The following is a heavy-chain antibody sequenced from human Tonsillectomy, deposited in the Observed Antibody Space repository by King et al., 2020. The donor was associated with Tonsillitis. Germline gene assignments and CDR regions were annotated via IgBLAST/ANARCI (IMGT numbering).Heavy chain of an antibody. Sequence: VQLVESGGGLVQPGRSLRLSCEASGFTFDDYAMHWVRHAPGKGLEWVSGISWDSGNIGYADSVKGRFTISRDNAQNSLYLQMNSLRTEDTALYYCVKGSSSYYYYYMDVWGKGATVTVSS. J-gene: IGHJ6*03. CDR1: GFTFDDYA. CDR2: ISWDSGNI. CDR3: VKGSSSYYYYYMDV. D-gene: IGHD6-6*01. V-gene: IGHV3-9*01.